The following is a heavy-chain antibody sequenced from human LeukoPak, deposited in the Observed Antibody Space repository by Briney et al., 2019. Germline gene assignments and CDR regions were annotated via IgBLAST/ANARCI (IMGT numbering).Heavy chain of an antibody. J-gene: IGHJ5*02. D-gene: IGHD3-10*01. CDR3: ARDRGITTARGVPSWFDP. Sequence: PSETLSLTCTVSGGSFSSSNYYWTWIRQPAGKGLDGIGRLYTTTSPSYTLSLKSRVTMSVDTSTNQFSLKLTSVSAADTAVYYCARDRGITTARGVPSWFDPWGQGTLVTVSS. CDR2: LYTTTSP. CDR1: GGSFSSSNYY. V-gene: IGHV4-61*02.